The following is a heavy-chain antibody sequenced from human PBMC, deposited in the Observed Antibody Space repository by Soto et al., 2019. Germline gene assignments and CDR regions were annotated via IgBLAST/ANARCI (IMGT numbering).Heavy chain of an antibody. CDR2: IYSGGST. J-gene: IGHJ6*02. CDR1: GFTVSSNY. CDR3: ASGYGYLDYYYGMDV. V-gene: IGHV3-53*01. D-gene: IGHD5-12*01. Sequence: PGGSLRLSCAASGFTVSSNYMSWVRQAPGKGLEWVSVIYSGGSTYYADSVKGRFTISRDNSKNTLYLQMNSLRAEDTAVYYCASGYGYLDYYYGMDVWGQGTTVTVS.